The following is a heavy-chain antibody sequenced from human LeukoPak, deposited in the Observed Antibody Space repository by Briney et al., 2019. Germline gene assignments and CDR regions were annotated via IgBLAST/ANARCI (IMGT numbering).Heavy chain of an antibody. Sequence: PSETLSLTCAVYGGSFSGYYWSWIRQPPGKGLEWIGEINHSGSTNYNPSLKGRVTISVDTSRNQFSLKLSSVTAADTAVYYCARGGSVWSGYYTGIDAFDIWGQGTMVTVSS. CDR1: GGSFSGYY. V-gene: IGHV4-34*01. D-gene: IGHD3-3*01. J-gene: IGHJ3*02. CDR2: INHSGST. CDR3: ARGGSVWSGYYTGIDAFDI.